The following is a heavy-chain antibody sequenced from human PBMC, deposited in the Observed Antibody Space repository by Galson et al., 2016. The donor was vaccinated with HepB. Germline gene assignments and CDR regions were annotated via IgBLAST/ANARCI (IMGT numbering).Heavy chain of an antibody. J-gene: IGHJ6*02. D-gene: IGHD2-2*02. CDR3: AKDEGFYNGMDF. Sequence: ETLSLTCTVSGGSISSGGYYWSWVRQPTGKGLEWIGYISDSESTNYNPSLKGRVTISLDRSKNQFSLRLNSVIAADTAVYYCAKDEGFYNGMDFWGQGTTVTVSS. CDR1: GGSISSGGYY. V-gene: IGHV4-61*08. CDR2: ISDSEST.